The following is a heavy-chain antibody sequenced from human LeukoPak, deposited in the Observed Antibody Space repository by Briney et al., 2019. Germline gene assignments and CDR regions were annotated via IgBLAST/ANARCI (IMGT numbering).Heavy chain of an antibody. Sequence: SETLSLTCTDPGGSISSDYWSWIRQPPGKGLEWIGYIYYSGSTNYNPSLKSRVTISVDTSKNQFSLKLSSVTAADTAVYYCASSYGDAYFDYWGQGTLVTVSS. J-gene: IGHJ4*02. CDR1: GGSISSDY. V-gene: IGHV4-59*01. D-gene: IGHD4-17*01. CDR3: ASSYGDAYFDY. CDR2: IYYSGST.